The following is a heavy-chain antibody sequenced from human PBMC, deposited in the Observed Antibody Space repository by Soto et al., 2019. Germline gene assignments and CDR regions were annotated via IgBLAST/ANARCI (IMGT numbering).Heavy chain of an antibody. Sequence: SETLSLTCTVSAGSISSHFWNWIRQPPGKGLEWIGYIYDSGSTKYNPSLKSRVTISVDMSKNQFSLNLTSVAAADTAVYYCARGHRYCSGGSCYLFDYWGQGTLVTVS. V-gene: IGHV4-59*11. J-gene: IGHJ4*02. CDR3: ARGHRYCSGGSCYLFDY. CDR2: IYDSGST. D-gene: IGHD2-15*01. CDR1: AGSISSHF.